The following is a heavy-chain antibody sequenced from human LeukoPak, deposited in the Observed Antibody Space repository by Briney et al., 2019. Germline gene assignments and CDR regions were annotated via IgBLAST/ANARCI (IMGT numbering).Heavy chain of an antibody. CDR3: AKDFGIYDTTTDY. V-gene: IGHV3-30*02. D-gene: IGHD2/OR15-2a*01. Sequence: PGGSLRLSCAASGFTFSNYGMHWVRQAPGKGLEWVTFIRYDGSNKYYADSVKGRFTISRDNSKNTLYLQMNSLRVEGTAVYYRAKDFGIYDTTTDYWGQGTLVTVSS. CDR1: GFTFSNYG. CDR2: IRYDGSNK. J-gene: IGHJ4*02.